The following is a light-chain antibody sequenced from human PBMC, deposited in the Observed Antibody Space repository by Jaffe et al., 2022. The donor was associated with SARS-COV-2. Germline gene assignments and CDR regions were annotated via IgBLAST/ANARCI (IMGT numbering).Light chain of an antibody. CDR2: AAS. CDR3: QQTDSLPYT. J-gene: IGKJ2*01. V-gene: IGKV1-12*01. Sequence: DIQMTQSPSSVSASVGDRVTITCRASQGISSWVAWYQQKPGMAPKLLMFAASSLKAGVPSRFSGSGSGTDFTLTISSLQPEDFATYFCQQTDSLPYTFGQGTKLLIK. CDR1: QGISSW.